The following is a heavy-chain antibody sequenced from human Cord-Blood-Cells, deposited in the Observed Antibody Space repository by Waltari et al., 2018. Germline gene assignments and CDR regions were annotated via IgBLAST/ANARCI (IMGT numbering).Heavy chain of an antibody. V-gene: IGHV1-18*01. CDR1: GYPFTRYV. J-gene: IGHJ4*02. D-gene: IGHD3-10*01. CDR3: ARESGWWGSGSYYNFDY. Sequence: QVQLVQSGAEVKKPGASVKVSCKASGYPFTRYVIRGVRQAPGQGLEWMGWISAYNGNTNYAQKLQGRVTMTTDTSTSTAYMELRSLRSDDTAVYYCARESGWWGSGSYYNFDYWGQGTLVTVSS. CDR2: ISAYNGNT.